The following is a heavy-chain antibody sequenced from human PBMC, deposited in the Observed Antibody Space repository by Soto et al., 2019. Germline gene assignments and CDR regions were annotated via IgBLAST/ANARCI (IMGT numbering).Heavy chain of an antibody. CDR3: ARHGNNYGGGYFDY. Sequence: EVQLVESGGGLVQPGGSLRLSCAASGVTVSSNYMSWVRQAPGKGLEWVSVIYSGGSTYYADSVKGRFTISRDNSKNTMYLQINILRADDTAVYYCARHGNNYGGGYFDYWGHGTLVTVSS. D-gene: IGHD5-18*01. CDR1: GVTVSSNY. V-gene: IGHV3-66*04. CDR2: IYSGGST. J-gene: IGHJ4*01.